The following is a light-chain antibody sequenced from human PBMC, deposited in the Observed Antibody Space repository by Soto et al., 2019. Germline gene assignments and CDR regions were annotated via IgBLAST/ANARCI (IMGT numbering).Light chain of an antibody. J-gene: IGKJ2*01. CDR3: QQFGNSPQT. CDR1: QSVTSSY. CDR2: GAS. Sequence: EIVLTQSPGTLSLSPGERATLSCRASQSVTSSYLAWYQQKPGQAPRLLIYGASSRATGIPDRFSGSGSGTDFTLTISGLEPEEFAVYYCQQFGNSPQTFGQGTKLEIK. V-gene: IGKV3-20*01.